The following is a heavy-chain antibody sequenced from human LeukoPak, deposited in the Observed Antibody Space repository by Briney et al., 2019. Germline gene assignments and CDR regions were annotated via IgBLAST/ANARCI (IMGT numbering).Heavy chain of an antibody. CDR1: GFTVSSNY. V-gene: IGHV3-53*01. CDR3: AKGSSPLGFFDY. CDR2: IYSGGNT. Sequence: GGSLRLSCAASGFTVSSNYMSWVRQAPGKGLEWVSLIYSGGNTYYADSVKGRFTISRDNSKNTLYLQMNSVRAEDTAVYYCAKGSSPLGFFDYWGQGTLVTVSS. D-gene: IGHD6-13*01. J-gene: IGHJ4*02.